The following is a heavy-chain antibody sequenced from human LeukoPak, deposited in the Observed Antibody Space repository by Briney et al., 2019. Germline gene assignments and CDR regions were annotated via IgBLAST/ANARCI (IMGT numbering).Heavy chain of an antibody. CDR2: ISGDGGST. D-gene: IGHD2-21*02. CDR3: AKGVAYCGGDCYPDAFDI. CDR1: GFTIDDYA. J-gene: IGHJ3*02. V-gene: IGHV3-43*02. Sequence: GGSLRLSCAASGFTIDDYALHWVRQPPGKGLEWVSLISGDGGSTYYADPVKGRFTTFRDNSKNSLYLQMSSLRTEDTALYYCAKGVAYCGGDCYPDAFDIWGQGTMVTVSS.